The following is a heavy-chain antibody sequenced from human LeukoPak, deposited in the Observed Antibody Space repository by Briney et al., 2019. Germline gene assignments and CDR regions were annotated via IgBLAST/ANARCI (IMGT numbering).Heavy chain of an antibody. V-gene: IGHV1-24*01. CDR3: ATSSVGGTGLDAFDI. J-gene: IGHJ3*02. CDR1: GYTLTELS. Sequence: ASVKVSCKVSGYTLTELSMHGVRQAPGKGLEWMGGFDPEDGETIYAQKFQGRVTMTEDTSTDTAYMELSSLRSEDTAVYYCATSSVGGTGLDAFDIWGQGTMVTVSS. CDR2: FDPEDGET. D-gene: IGHD6-19*01.